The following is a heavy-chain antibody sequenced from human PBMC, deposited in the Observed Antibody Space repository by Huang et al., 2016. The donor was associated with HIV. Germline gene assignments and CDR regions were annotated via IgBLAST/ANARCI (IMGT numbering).Heavy chain of an antibody. Sequence: QVQLVQSGAEVKTPGSSVKVSCKASGGTFSKSAISWVRQAPGQGLEGMGGIIPRFGTPNYARKFQGRVTITADDSTSTTYVEVSSLRSEDTALYYCARGQLGSYGDYDVLYWGQGTLVTVSS. V-gene: IGHV1-69*13. CDR2: IIPRFGTP. CDR1: GGTFSKSA. J-gene: IGHJ4*02. CDR3: ARGQLGSYGDYDVLY. D-gene: IGHD4-17*01.